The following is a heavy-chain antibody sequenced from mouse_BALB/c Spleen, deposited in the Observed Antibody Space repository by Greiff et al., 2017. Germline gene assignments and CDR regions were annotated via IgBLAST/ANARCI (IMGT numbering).Heavy chain of an antibody. V-gene: IGHV1-15*01. D-gene: IGHD1-1*01. CDR2: IDPETGGT. CDR3: TRRGDYYYGSSFYWYFDV. Sequence: VQLQQSGAELVRPGASVTLSCKASGYTFTDYEMHWVKQTPVHGLEWIGAIDPETGGTAYNQKFKGKATLTADKSSSTAYMELRSLTSEDSAVYYCTRRGDYYYGSSFYWYFDVWGAGTTVTVSS. J-gene: IGHJ1*01. CDR1: GYTFTDYE.